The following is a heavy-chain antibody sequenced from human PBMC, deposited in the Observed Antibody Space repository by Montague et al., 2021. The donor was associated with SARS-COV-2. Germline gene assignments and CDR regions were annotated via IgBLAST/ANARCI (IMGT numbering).Heavy chain of an antibody. Sequence: SETLSLTCAVSGGSINSYYWSWIRQPPGKGLEWIGYIYYSGSTIYNPSLKSRVTISIDTSKNQFSLKLNSVTAADTAVYYCARGPTNNIGMVATRLDYWGQGTLVTVSS. CDR1: GGSINSYY. CDR2: IYYSGST. CDR3: ARGPTNNIGMVATRLDY. J-gene: IGHJ4*02. D-gene: IGHD5-12*01. V-gene: IGHV4-59*12.